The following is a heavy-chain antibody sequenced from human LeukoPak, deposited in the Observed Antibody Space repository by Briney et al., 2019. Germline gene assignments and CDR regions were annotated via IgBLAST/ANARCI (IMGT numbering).Heavy chain of an antibody. Sequence: SETLSLTCAVSGYYIRSGYLWGWIRQSPGKGLEWLGSIYYSGTTYYNPSLKSRVTLTVDTSKNPFSLKLSSVTAADTAVYYCASANFSPFYDFWSGYNGFSKWFDPWGQGTLVTVSS. CDR2: IYYSGTT. D-gene: IGHD3-3*01. V-gene: IGHV4-38-2*01. CDR1: GYYIRSGYL. J-gene: IGHJ5*02. CDR3: ASANFSPFYDFWSGYNGFSKWFDP.